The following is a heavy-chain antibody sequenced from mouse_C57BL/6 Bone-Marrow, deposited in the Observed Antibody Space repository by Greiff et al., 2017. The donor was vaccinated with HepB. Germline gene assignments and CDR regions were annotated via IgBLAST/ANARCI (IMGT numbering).Heavy chain of an antibody. D-gene: IGHD3-1*01. CDR3: TTIIRAY. CDR1: GFNIKDDY. Sequence: VQLQQSGAELVRPGASVKLSCTASGFNIKDDYMHWVKQRPEQGLEWIGWIDPENGDTEYASKFQGKATITADTSSNTAYLQLSSLTSEDTAVDYCTTIIRAYWGQGTTLTVSS. J-gene: IGHJ2*01. CDR2: IDPENGDT. V-gene: IGHV14-4*01.